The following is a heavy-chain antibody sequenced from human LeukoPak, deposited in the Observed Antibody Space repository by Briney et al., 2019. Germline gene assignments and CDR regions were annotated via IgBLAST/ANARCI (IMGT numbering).Heavy chain of an antibody. CDR1: GFTFSSYA. J-gene: IGHJ5*02. Sequence: GGSLRLSCAASGFTFSSYAMSWVRQAPGKGLEWVSGISSIDGSTYYADSVKGRFTVSRDNSKNTLYLQMNSLRAEDTAVYYCAKVLIRGGVPFDPWGQGTLVTVSS. CDR3: AKVLIRGGVPFDP. CDR2: ISSIDGST. D-gene: IGHD2-8*02. V-gene: IGHV3-23*01.